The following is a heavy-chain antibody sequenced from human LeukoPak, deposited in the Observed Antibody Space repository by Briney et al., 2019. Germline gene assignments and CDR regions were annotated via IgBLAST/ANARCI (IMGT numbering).Heavy chain of an antibody. CDR2: INPSGGST. V-gene: IGHV1-46*03. D-gene: IGHD3-3*01. CDR3: ARDGAYDFWSGYYSTFDY. J-gene: IGHJ4*02. Sequence: GASVKVSCKASGYTFTSYYMHWVRQAPGQGLEWMGIINPSGGSTSYAQKFQGRVTMTRDTSTSTVYMELSSLRSEDTAVYYCARDGAYDFWSGYYSTFDYWRQGTLVTVSS. CDR1: GYTFTSYY.